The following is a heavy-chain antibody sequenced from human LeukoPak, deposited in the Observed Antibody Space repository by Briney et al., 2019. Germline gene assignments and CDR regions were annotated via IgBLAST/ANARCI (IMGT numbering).Heavy chain of an antibody. CDR3: ARDPVGFRIAPVGPGFDY. CDR2: INPSGGST. J-gene: IGHJ4*02. Sequence: GASVKVSCRASGYTFTGYYMHWVRQAPGQGLEWMGIINPSGGSTSYAQKFQGRVTMTRDMSTSTVYMELSSLRSEDTAVYYCARDPVGFRIAPVGPGFDYWGQGTLVTVSS. D-gene: IGHD6-13*01. CDR1: GYTFTGYY. V-gene: IGHV1-46*01.